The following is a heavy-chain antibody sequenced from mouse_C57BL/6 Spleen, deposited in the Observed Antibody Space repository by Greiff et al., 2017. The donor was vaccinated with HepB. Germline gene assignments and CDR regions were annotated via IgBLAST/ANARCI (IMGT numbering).Heavy chain of an antibody. CDR3: ARWDTTVVAPYFDV. Sequence: VQLQQSGPELVKPGASVKISCKASGYAFSSSWMNWVKQRPGKGLEWIGRIYPGDGDTNYNGKFKGKATLTADKSSSTAYRQLSSLTSEDSAVYFCARWDTTVVAPYFDVWGTGTTVTVSS. V-gene: IGHV1-82*01. J-gene: IGHJ1*03. CDR1: GYAFSSSW. D-gene: IGHD1-1*01. CDR2: IYPGDGDT.